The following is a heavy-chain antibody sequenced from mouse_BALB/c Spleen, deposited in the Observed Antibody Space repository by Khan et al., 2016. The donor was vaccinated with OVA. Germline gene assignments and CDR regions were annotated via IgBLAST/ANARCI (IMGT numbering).Heavy chain of an antibody. Sequence: QIQLVQSGPELKKPGETVKISRKASGHTFTNYAMNWVKQAPGKGLKWMGWINTYTGEPTYADDFKGRFAFSSETSASTAYLQINNLKNEDTATYFCARGYWYFDVWGAGTTVTVSS. CDR3: ARGYWYFDV. J-gene: IGHJ1*01. V-gene: IGHV9-3-1*01. CDR2: INTYTGEP. CDR1: GHTFTNYA.